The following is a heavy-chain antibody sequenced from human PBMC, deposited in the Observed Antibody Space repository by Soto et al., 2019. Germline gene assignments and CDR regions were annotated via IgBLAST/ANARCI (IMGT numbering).Heavy chain of an antibody. V-gene: IGHV1-2*02. CDR3: ARASVTVFRGVPNPYFDF. D-gene: IGHD3-10*01. Sequence: ASVKVSCKASGYTFSGYYIHWVRQAPGQGLEWMGWINPNSSGTNYAPKFQGGVTMTRDTSITTAYLEVSRLTSDDTAVYYCARASVTVFRGVPNPYFDFWGQEPWSPSPQ. CDR1: GYTFSGYY. CDR2: INPNSSGT. J-gene: IGHJ4*01.